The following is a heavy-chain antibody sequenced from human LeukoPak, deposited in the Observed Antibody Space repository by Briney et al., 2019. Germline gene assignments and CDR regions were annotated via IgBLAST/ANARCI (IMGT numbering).Heavy chain of an antibody. J-gene: IGHJ4*02. CDR1: GGSISSGSYY. D-gene: IGHD3-22*01. CDR3: ARVPHSSGYSFDY. Sequence: SETLSLTCTVSGGSISSGSYYWSWIRQPAGKGLEWIGRIYTSGSTNYNPSLKSRVTISVDTSKNQFSLKLSSVTAADTAVYYCARVPHSSGYSFDYWGQGTLVTVSS. CDR2: IYTSGST. V-gene: IGHV4-61*02.